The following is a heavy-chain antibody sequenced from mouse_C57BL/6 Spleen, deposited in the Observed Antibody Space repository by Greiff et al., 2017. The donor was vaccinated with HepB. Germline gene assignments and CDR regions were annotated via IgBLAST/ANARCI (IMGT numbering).Heavy chain of an antibody. J-gene: IGHJ2*01. CDR3: ARGFYFGYDY. CDR2: IYPSDSET. V-gene: IGHV1-61*01. CDR1: GYTFTSYW. Sequence: QVQLQQPGAELVRPGSSVKLSCKASGYTFTSYWMDWVKQRPGQGLEWIGNIYPSDSETHYNQKFKDKATLTVDKSSSTAYMQLSSLTSEDSAVYYCARGFYFGYDYWGQGTTLTVSS. D-gene: IGHD2-2*01.